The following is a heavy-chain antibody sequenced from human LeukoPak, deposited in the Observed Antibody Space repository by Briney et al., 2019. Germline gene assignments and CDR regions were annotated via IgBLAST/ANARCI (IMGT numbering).Heavy chain of an antibody. CDR1: GYTFTSYG. D-gene: IGHD3-3*01. V-gene: IGHV1-18*01. CDR3: ARDTAILRFLEWLSPFFDY. Sequence: ASVKVSCKASGYTFTSYGISWVQQAPGQGLEWMGWISAYNGNTNYAQKLQGRVTMTTDTSTSTAYMELRSLRSDDTAVYYCARDTAILRFLEWLSPFFDYWGQGTLVTVSS. J-gene: IGHJ4*02. CDR2: ISAYNGNT.